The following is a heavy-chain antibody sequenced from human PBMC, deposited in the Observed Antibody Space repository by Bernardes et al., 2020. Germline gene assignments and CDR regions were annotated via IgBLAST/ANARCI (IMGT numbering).Heavy chain of an antibody. CDR3: ARGNSPYYFDY. D-gene: IGHD1-26*01. CDR1: GGSISSGDYY. J-gene: IGHJ4*02. Sequence: SETLSLTCTVSGGSISSGDYYWTWIRQHPEKGLEWIGYISYSGCAYYNPSLKSLVTISVDTSKNQFSLKLSSVTAADTAVYYCARGNSPYYFDYWGQGTLVVVSS. V-gene: IGHV4-31*01. CDR2: ISYSGCA.